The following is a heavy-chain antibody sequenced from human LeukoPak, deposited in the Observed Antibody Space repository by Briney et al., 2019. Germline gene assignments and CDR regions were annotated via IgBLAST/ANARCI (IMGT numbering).Heavy chain of an antibody. J-gene: IGHJ4*02. CDR2: VSVSGLS. Sequence: SGTLSLTCGASGGSITTTNFWSLVRQTPGQGLEWIGEVSVSGLSDYNPSLRGRVTMSLDTSKNHLSLKLTSVTAADTAVYYCTRENAAFSPFGYWGQGILVTV. CDR3: TRENAAFSPFGY. V-gene: IGHV4-4*02. CDR1: GGSITTTNF. D-gene: IGHD6-25*01.